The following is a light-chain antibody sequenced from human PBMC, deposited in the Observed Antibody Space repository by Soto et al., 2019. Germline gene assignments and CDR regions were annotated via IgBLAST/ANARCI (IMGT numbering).Light chain of an antibody. CDR3: QQYGSSPQT. Sequence: IVLTQSPGTLSLSPGERATLSCRASQSVSSSYLAWYRQKPGQAPRLLIYGASSRATGIPDRFSGSGSGTDFTLTISRLEPEDFAVYYCQQYGSSPQTFGQGTKVDI. CDR2: GAS. V-gene: IGKV3-20*01. CDR1: QSVSSSY. J-gene: IGKJ1*01.